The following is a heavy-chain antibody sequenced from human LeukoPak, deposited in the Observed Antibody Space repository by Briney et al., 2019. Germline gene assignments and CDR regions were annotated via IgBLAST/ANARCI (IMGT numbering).Heavy chain of an antibody. V-gene: IGHV3-23*01. D-gene: IGHD2-2*01. CDR2: ISGSGGST. J-gene: IGHJ3*02. CDR3: AKPSGHARYCSSTSCYLGTDAFDI. Sequence: PGGSLRLSCAASGFTFSSYAMSWVRQAPGKGLEWVSGISGSGGSTYYADSVKGRFTISRDNSKNTLYLQMNSLRAEDTAVYYCAKPSGHARYCSSTSCYLGTDAFDIWGQGTMVTVSS. CDR1: GFTFSSYA.